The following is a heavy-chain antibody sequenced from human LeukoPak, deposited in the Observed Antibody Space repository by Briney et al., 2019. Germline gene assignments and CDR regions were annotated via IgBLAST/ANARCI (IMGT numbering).Heavy chain of an antibody. J-gene: IGHJ2*01. CDR2: IYYSGST. CDR1: GGSISNYY. Sequence: PSETLSLTCTVSGGSISNYYGNWIRQPPGKGLEWIGNIYYSGSTNYNPSHKSRVTISVDTSKNQFSLKLSSLTAADTAVYYCARRGANSGSYSHFDLWGRGTLVTVSS. CDR3: ARRGANSGSYSHFDL. D-gene: IGHD1-26*01. V-gene: IGHV4-59*01.